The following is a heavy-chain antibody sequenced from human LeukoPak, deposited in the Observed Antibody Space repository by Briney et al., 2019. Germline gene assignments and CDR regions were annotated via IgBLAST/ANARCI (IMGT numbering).Heavy chain of an antibody. V-gene: IGHV3-15*01. CDR3: TTDTIVVVPAARGGDTWFDP. D-gene: IGHD2-2*01. Sequence: GGSLRLSCAASGFTFSNAWMSWVRQAPGKGLEWVGRIKSKTDGVTTDYAAPVKGRFTISRDDSKNTLYLQMNSLKTEDTAVYYCTTDTIVVVPAARGGDTWFDPWGQGTLVTVSS. J-gene: IGHJ5*02. CDR2: IKSKTDGVTT. CDR1: GFTFSNAW.